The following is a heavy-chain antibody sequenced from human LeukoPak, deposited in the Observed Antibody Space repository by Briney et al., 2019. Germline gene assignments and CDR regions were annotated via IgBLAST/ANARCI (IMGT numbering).Heavy chain of an antibody. Sequence: SETLSLTCTVSGGSISSGGYYWSWIRQHPGKGLEWIGYIYYSGSTYYNPSLKSRVTISVDTSKNQFSLKLSSVTAADTAVYYCARGECSSTSCYGVFDHWGQGTLVTVSS. V-gene: IGHV4-31*03. J-gene: IGHJ4*02. CDR1: GGSISSGGYY. CDR3: ARGECSSTSCYGVFDH. D-gene: IGHD2-2*01. CDR2: IYYSGST.